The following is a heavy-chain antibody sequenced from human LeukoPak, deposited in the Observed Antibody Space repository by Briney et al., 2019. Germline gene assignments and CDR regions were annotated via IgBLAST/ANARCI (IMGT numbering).Heavy chain of an antibody. CDR1: GGTFSSYA. Sequence: ASVKVSCKASGGTFSSYAISWVRQAPGQGLEWMGRIIPILGIANYAQKFQGRVTITADKSTSTAYMELSSLRSEDTAVYYCARDPITMVRGVVHDYWGQGTLVTVSS. CDR3: ARDPITMVRGVVHDY. V-gene: IGHV1-69*04. CDR2: IIPILGIA. D-gene: IGHD3-10*01. J-gene: IGHJ4*02.